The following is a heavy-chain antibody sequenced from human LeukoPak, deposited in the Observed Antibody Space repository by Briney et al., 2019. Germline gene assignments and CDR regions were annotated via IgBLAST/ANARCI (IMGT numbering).Heavy chain of an antibody. CDR3: ARGRYTVSWTSYQDRGYYYYMDV. J-gene: IGHJ6*03. CDR1: GGSFSGYY. CDR2: INHSGST. Sequence: PSETLSLTCAVYGGSFSGYYWGWIRQPPGKGLEWIGEINHSGSTNYNPSLKSRVTISVDTSKNQFSLKLSSVTAADTAVYYCARGRYTVSWTSYQDRGYYYYMDVWGKGTTVTVSS. D-gene: IGHD3-16*02. V-gene: IGHV4-34*01.